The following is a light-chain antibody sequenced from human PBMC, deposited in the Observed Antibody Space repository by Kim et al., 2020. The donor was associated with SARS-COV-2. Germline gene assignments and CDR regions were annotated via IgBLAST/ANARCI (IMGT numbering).Light chain of an antibody. CDR3: CSYAGSYTWV. Sequence: QSALTQPRSVSGSPGQSVTISCTGTSSDVGGYNFVSWYQQLPGKAPKLLISDVSKRPSGVPDRFSGSKSGNTASLTISGLQAEDEADYYCCSYAGSYTWVFGGGTQLTVL. V-gene: IGLV2-11*01. CDR2: DVS. J-gene: IGLJ3*02. CDR1: SSDVGGYNF.